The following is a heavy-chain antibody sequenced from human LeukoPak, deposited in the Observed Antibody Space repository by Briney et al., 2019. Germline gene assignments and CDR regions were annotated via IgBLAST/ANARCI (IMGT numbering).Heavy chain of an antibody. CDR3: ARSHPSYYDFWSGYYTPYYFDY. V-gene: IGHV4-59*12. Sequence: SETLSLTCTVSGGSISSYYWTFIRQPPGKGLEWIGYIYYSGSTNYNPSLKSRVTISVDTSKNQFSLKLSSVTAADTAVYYCARSHPSYYDFWSGYYTPYYFDYWGQGTLVTVSS. CDR2: IYYSGST. D-gene: IGHD3-3*01. CDR1: GGSISSYY. J-gene: IGHJ4*02.